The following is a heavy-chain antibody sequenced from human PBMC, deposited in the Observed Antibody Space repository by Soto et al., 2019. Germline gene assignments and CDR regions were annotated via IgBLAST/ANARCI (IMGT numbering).Heavy chain of an antibody. Sequence: GGSLRLSCAASGFTFSSYAMHWVRQAPGKGLEWVAVISYDGSNKYYADSVKGRFTISRDNSKNTLYLQMNSLRAEDTAVYYCASVRLGSGMDVWGPGTTVTVFS. CDR2: ISYDGSNK. D-gene: IGHD3-16*01. CDR3: ASVRLGSGMDV. V-gene: IGHV3-30-3*01. CDR1: GFTFSSYA. J-gene: IGHJ6*02.